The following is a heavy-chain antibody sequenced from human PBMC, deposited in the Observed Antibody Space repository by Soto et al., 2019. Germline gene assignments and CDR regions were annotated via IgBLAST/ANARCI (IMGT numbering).Heavy chain of an antibody. CDR1: GLTLSNYA. D-gene: IGHD6-19*01. J-gene: IGHJ4*02. V-gene: IGHV3-30-3*01. Sequence: QVQLVESGGGVVQPGRSLRLSCAASGLTLSNYAMHWVRQAPGKGLEWVAVISYDGSNRYYADSVKGRFTISRDNSKNTLYLPMNSLRAEDTAVYYCSRVQQAVAAAYWGQGTLVTVSS. CDR2: ISYDGSNR. CDR3: SRVQQAVAAAY.